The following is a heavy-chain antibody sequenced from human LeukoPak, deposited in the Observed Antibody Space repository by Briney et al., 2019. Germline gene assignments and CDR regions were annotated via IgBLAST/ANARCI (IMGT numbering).Heavy chain of an antibody. CDR2: IYYSGST. CDR1: GGSISSAGNY. Sequence: SETLSLTCSVSGGSISSAGNYWTWLRHHPGKGLEWIGYIYYSGSTYYNPSLESRVTISVDTSKSQFSLKLNSVTAANTAVYYCARARQVVRYGMDVWGQGTTVTVSS. J-gene: IGHJ6*02. CDR3: ARARQVVRYGMDV. D-gene: IGHD2-15*01. V-gene: IGHV4-31*03.